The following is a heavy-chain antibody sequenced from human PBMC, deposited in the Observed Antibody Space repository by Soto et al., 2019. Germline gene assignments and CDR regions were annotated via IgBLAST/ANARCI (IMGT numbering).Heavy chain of an antibody. V-gene: IGHV3-33*01. CDR1: GFTFSSYG. Sequence: QVQLVESGGGVVQPGRSLRLSCAASGFTFSSYGMHWVRQAPGKGLEWVAVIWYDGSNKYYADSVKGRFTISRDNSKNTLYLQMNSLRAEDTAVYYCARGHGGYYSVDYFDYWGQGTLVTVSS. J-gene: IGHJ4*02. CDR3: ARGHGGYYSVDYFDY. D-gene: IGHD3-22*01. CDR2: IWYDGSNK.